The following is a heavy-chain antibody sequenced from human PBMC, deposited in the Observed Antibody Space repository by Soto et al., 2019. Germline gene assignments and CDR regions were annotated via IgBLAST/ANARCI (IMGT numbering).Heavy chain of an antibody. J-gene: IGHJ6*03. CDR1: GGSIRSHN. D-gene: IGHD1-1*01. CDR2: MYYSAMT. CDR3: ARHLFDPWKGSPYYYDVAV. V-gene: IGHV4-59*08. Sequence: QVQLQESGPGLVKPSETLSLTCSVPGGSIRSHNWSWIRQPPGKGLEWIGCMYYSAMTEYNPSLESLVTTSADTPNYQVSPKPSTLTAADTAAYYCARHLFDPWKGSPYYYDVAVWGKGTAVTVSS.